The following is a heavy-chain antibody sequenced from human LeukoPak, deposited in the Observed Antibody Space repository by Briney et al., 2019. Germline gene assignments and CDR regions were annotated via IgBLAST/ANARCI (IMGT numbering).Heavy chain of an antibody. J-gene: IGHJ4*02. V-gene: IGHV4-39*07. CDR1: GGSISSSSYY. CDR2: IYYSGST. D-gene: IGHD6-13*01. CDR3: ARDKKQQLAFDY. Sequence: TTSETLSLTCTVSGGSISSSSYYWGWIRQPPGKGLEWIGSIYYSGSTYYNPSLKSRVTISVDTSKNQFSLKLSSVTAADTAVYYCARDKKQQLAFDYWGQGTLVTVSS.